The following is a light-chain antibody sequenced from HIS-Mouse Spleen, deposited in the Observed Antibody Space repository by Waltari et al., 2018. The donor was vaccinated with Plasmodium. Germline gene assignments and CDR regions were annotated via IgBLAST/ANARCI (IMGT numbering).Light chain of an antibody. CDR3: CSYAGSSTSYWV. J-gene: IGLJ3*02. CDR1: SSDVGSYNL. Sequence: QSALTQPASVSGSPGQSITISCTGTSSDVGSYNLVSWYQQHPGKAPELMIYEGSKRPSGGSNRCSGSKSGNTASLTISGLQAEDEADYYCCSYAGSSTSYWVFGGGTKLTVL. V-gene: IGLV2-23*01. CDR2: EGS.